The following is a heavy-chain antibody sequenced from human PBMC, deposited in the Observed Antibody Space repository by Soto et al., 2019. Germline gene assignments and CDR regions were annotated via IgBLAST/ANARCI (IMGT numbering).Heavy chain of an antibody. CDR2: IWYDGSNK. Sequence: QVQLVESGGGVVQPGRSLRLSCAASGFTFSSYGMHWVRQAPGKGLAWVAVIWYDGSNKYYADSVKGRFTISRDNSKNTLYLQMNSLRAEDTAVYYCARDVLDYYGSWKEPFDYWCQGTLVTVSS. J-gene: IGHJ4*02. CDR1: GFTFSSYG. CDR3: ARDVLDYYGSWKEPFDY. D-gene: IGHD3-10*01. V-gene: IGHV3-33*01.